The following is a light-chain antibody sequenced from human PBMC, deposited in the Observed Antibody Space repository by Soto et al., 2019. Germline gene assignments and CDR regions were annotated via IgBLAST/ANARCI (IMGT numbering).Light chain of an antibody. CDR1: QRISTN. CDR2: GAS. Sequence: EIVMAQSPATLAVSAGESATLSFRASQRISTNLAWYQHKRGQAPRLLIYGASTRATGIPARFSGSGSETEFTLTISSLQSEDFALYYCQQYNNWQTFGQGTKVDNK. V-gene: IGKV3D-15*01. CDR3: QQYNNWQT. J-gene: IGKJ1*01.